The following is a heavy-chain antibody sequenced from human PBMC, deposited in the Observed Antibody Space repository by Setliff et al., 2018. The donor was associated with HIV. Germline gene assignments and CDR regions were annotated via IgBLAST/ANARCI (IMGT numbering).Heavy chain of an antibody. J-gene: IGHJ3*02. D-gene: IGHD2-8*02. CDR2: VYTTGGT. CDR1: GGSISSGIYY. CDR3: ARAPTGVTNAFDI. Sequence: KPSETLSLTCTVSGGSISSGIYYWIWIRQPAGKGLEWIGHVYTTGGTNYNPSLESRLTISVDTSRNQFSLRLSSVTAADTAVYYCARAPTGVTNAFDIWGQGTMVTVS. V-gene: IGHV4-61*09.